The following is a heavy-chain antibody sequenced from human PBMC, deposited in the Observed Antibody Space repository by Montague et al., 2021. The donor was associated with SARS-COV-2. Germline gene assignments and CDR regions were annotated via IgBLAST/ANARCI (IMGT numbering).Heavy chain of an antibody. CDR1: GFSLSTSGMC. D-gene: IGHD3-9*01. J-gene: IGHJ6*02. CDR2: IDWDDDK. CDR3: ARRTYDSLTGYGYGRDV. V-gene: IGHV2-70*11. Sequence: PSLVKPTQTLTLTCTFSGFSLSTSGMCVSWIRQPPGKALEWLARIDWDDDKYYSTSLKTRLTISKDTSKNQVVLTMTNMDPVDTATYYCARRTYDSLTGYGYGRDVWGQGTTVTVSS.